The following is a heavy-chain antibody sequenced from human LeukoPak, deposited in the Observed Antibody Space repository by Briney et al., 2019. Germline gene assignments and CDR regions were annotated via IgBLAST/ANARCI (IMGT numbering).Heavy chain of an antibody. J-gene: IGHJ4*02. D-gene: IGHD3-22*01. Sequence: PGGSLRLSCAASGFIFSSYWMHWVRHAPGKGLVWVSRINTDGSGTNSADSVKGRFTISRDNAKNTLYLQMNSLRAEDTAVYYCARQYYHDSSGYPFDYWGQGTLVTVSS. CDR1: GFIFSSYW. CDR3: ARQYYHDSSGYPFDY. CDR2: INTDGSGT. V-gene: IGHV3-74*01.